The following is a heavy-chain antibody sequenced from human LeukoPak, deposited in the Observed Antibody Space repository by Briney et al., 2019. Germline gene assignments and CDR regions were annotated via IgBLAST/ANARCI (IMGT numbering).Heavy chain of an antibody. CDR1: GFTFSSYG. D-gene: IGHD1-1*01. CDR2: IRYDGSNK. J-gene: IGHJ6*03. CDR3: AKGNIRPPYYMDV. V-gene: IGHV3-30*02. Sequence: GGSLRLSCAASGFTFSSYGMRGVRQAPGKGLEWVAFIRYDGSNKYYADSVKGRFTISRDNSKNTLYLQMNSLRAEDTAVYYCAKGNIRPPYYMDVWGKGTTVTISS.